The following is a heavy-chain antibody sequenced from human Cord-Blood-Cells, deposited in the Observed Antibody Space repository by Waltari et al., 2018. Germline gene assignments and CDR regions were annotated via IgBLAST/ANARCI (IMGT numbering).Heavy chain of an antibody. V-gene: IGHV4-34*01. D-gene: IGHD2-2*01. Sequence: QVQLQQWGAGLLKSSETLSLTCAVSGGSFSGYYWSWLLQPPGKGLEWIGEINHSGSTNYNPSLKSRVTISVDTSKNQFSLKLSSVTAADTAVYYCASNAVVVPAAIPAAFDIWGQGTMVTVSS. J-gene: IGHJ3*02. CDR2: INHSGST. CDR1: GGSFSGYY. CDR3: ASNAVVVPAAIPAAFDI.